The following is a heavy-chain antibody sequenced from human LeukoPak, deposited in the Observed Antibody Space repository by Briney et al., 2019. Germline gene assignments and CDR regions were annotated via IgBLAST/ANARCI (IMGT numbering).Heavy chain of an antibody. Sequence: PSETLSLTCTVSGGSISSYYWSWIRQPPGKGLEWIGYIYYSGSTNYNPSLKSRVTISVDTSKNQFSLKLSSVTAADTAVYYCARVEYYYDSSGYRYNWFDPWGQGTLVAVSS. V-gene: IGHV4-59*01. CDR3: ARVEYYYDSSGYRYNWFDP. J-gene: IGHJ5*02. CDR1: GGSISSYY. CDR2: IYYSGST. D-gene: IGHD3-22*01.